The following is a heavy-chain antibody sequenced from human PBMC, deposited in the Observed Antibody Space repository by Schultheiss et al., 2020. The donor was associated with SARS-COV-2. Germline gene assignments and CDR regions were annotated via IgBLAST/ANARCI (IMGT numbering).Heavy chain of an antibody. D-gene: IGHD6-13*01. CDR3: ARGVGAAAGTNWFDR. Sequence: SETLSLTCTVSGGSISSYYWSWIRQPPGKGLEWIGYIYYSGSSKYNPSIKSRVTISVDTSKNQFSLKMTSVAEADTAVYYCARGVGAAAGTNWFDRWGQGSLVTVSS. J-gene: IGHJ5*02. CDR1: GGSISSYY. V-gene: IGHV4-59*01. CDR2: IYYSGSS.